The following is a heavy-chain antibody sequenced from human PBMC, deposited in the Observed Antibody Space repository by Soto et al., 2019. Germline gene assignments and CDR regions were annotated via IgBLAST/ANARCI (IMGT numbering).Heavy chain of an antibody. CDR3: ARVLITMVRGYGMDV. V-gene: IGHV3-30-3*01. CDR1: GFTFSSYA. D-gene: IGHD3-10*01. CDR2: ISYDGSNK. Sequence: PVGSLTLSCAASGFTFSSYAMHWVRQAPGKGLEWVAVISYDGSNKYYADSVKGRFTISRDNSKNTLYLQMNSLRAEDTAVYYCARVLITMVRGYGMDVWGQGTTVTVSS. J-gene: IGHJ6*02.